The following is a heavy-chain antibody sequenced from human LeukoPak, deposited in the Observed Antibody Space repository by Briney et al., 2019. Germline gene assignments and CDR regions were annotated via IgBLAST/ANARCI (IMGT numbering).Heavy chain of an antibody. CDR2: ISTYNGNT. CDR3: ARASFDH. CDR1: GYTFVTYG. J-gene: IGHJ4*02. V-gene: IGHV1-18*01. Sequence: ASVKVSWKASGYTFVTYGINWVRQAPGQGPEWIGWISTYNGNTKYALKFQDRVTLTRDTSTTTAYMELKSLTSDDRAVYYCARASFDHWGQGTLVIVSS.